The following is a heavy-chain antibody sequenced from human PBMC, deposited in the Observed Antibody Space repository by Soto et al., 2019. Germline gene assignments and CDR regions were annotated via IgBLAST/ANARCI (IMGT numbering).Heavy chain of an antibody. D-gene: IGHD2-2*01. Sequence: QPGGSLRLSCAASGFTFSSYAMSWFRQAPGKGLEWVSAISGSGGSTYYADSVKGRFTISRDNSKNTLYLQMNSLRAEDTAVYYCAKPYCSSTSFYGETGDYYYYYMVVWGNGPPVTVYS. J-gene: IGHJ6*03. CDR1: GFTFSSYA. V-gene: IGHV3-23*01. CDR2: ISGSGGST. CDR3: AKPYCSSTSFYGETGDYYYYYMVV.